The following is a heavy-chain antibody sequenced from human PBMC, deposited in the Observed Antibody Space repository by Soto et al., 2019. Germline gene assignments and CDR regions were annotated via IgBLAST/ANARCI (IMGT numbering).Heavy chain of an antibody. V-gene: IGHV1-18*01. Sequence: GASVKVSCKASGYTFFTYDISWVRQAPGQGLEWMGWISTYSGDTKYAQKFQGRVTMTTDTSTTTAYLELRSLRSDDTAVYYCARHHGPTTSENWFDPFGQGTLVTVCS. CDR1: GYTFFTYD. D-gene: IGHD5-12*01. CDR2: ISTYSGDT. J-gene: IGHJ5*02. CDR3: ARHHGPTTSENWFDP.